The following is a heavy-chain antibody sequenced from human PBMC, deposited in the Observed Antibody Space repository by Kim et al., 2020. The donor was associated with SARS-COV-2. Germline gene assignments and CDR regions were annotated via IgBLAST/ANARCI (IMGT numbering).Heavy chain of an antibody. CDR3: ARDNWGSEGNYYYYGMDV. CDR1: GFTFSSYE. V-gene: IGHV3-48*03. Sequence: GGSLRLSCAASGFTFSSYEMNWVRQAPGKGLEWVSYISSSGSTIYYADSVKGRFTISRDNAKNSLYLQMNSLRAEDTAVYYCARDNWGSEGNYYYYGMDVWGQGTTVTVSS. J-gene: IGHJ6*02. CDR2: ISSSGSTI. D-gene: IGHD7-27*01.